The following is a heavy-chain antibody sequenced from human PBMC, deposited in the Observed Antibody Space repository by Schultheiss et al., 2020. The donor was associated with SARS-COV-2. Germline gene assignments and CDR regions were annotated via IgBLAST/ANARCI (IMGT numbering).Heavy chain of an antibody. V-gene: IGHV1-2*02. CDR2: INPNSGGT. CDR3: ARGAGAASPY. D-gene: IGHD6-25*01. CDR1: GYTFTGYY. J-gene: IGHJ4*02. Sequence: GESLKISCKASGYTFTGYYMHWVRQAPGQGLEWMGWINPNSGGTNYAQKFQGRVTMTRNTSISTAYMELSSLRSEDTAVYYCARGAGAASPYWGQGTLVTVSS.